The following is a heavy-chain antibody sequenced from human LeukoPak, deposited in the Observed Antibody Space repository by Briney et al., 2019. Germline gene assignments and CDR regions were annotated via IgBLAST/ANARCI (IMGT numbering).Heavy chain of an antibody. D-gene: IGHD1-26*01. CDR3: AKEEYSGSLLTLDY. CDR2: ITWNRDNI. Sequence: GGSLRLSCAASGFTFDDYAMHWVRQAPGKGLEWVSGITWNRDNIGYGDSVKGRFTISRDNAKNSLYLQLNSLRAEDTAVYYCAKEEYSGSLLTLDYWGQGTLVTVSS. V-gene: IGHV3-9*01. J-gene: IGHJ4*02. CDR1: GFTFDDYA.